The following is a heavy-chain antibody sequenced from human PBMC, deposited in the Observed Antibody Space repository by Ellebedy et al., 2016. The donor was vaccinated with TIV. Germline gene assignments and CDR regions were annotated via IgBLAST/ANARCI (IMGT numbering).Heavy chain of an antibody. Sequence: MPGGSLRLSCTVSGGSISSSSYYWGWNRQPPGKGLEWIGSIYYSGSTYYNPSIKSRVTISVDTSKNQFSLKLSSVTAADTAVYYCARQSIPVGANDHWGQGTLVTVSS. V-gene: IGHV4-39*01. CDR3: ARQSIPVGANDH. J-gene: IGHJ4*02. CDR2: IYYSGST. CDR1: GGSISSSSYY. D-gene: IGHD1-26*01.